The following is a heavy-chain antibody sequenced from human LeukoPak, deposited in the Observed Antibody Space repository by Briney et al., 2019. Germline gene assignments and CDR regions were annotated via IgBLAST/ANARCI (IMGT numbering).Heavy chain of an antibody. CDR3: ARTVKYSYGYSWFDY. CDR2: ISASGST. Sequence: SETLSLTCTVSNGSISIYYWSWVRQPAGKGLEWIGRISASGSTNYNPSLKSRVTMSVDTSKNQFSLKLSSVTAADTAVYYCARTVKYSYGYSWFDYWGQGTLVTVSS. CDR1: NGSISIYY. D-gene: IGHD5-18*01. V-gene: IGHV4-4*07. J-gene: IGHJ4*02.